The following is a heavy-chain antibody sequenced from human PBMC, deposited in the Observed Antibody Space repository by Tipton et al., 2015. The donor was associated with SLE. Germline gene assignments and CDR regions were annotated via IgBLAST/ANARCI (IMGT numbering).Heavy chain of an antibody. V-gene: IGHV4-39*07. CDR1: GGSITTRSYY. J-gene: IGHJ3*02. Sequence: LRLSCIVSGGSITTRSYYWGWIRQPPGKGLEWIASISYSGATYYNPSLKSRVTISLDTSRNHFSLKLTSVTAADTAVYFCARDRDIVLEPVPIPPAFDIWGQGTTVTVSS. CDR2: ISYSGAT. D-gene: IGHD2-8*02. CDR3: ARDRDIVLEPVPIPPAFDI.